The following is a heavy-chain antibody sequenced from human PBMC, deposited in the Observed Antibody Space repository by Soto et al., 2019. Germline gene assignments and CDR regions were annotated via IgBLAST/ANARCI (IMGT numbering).Heavy chain of an antibody. V-gene: IGHV3-11*01. CDR3: PRGPDTVRLSSPRTTFDI. CDR1: GFTFSDYY. J-gene: IGHJ3*02. Sequence: QVQLVESGGGLVKPGVSLRLSCAASGFTFSDYYMSWHRQAPGMGLVWVSYISSSGSTINYADSVKGLFTISRDNAKDSVYLQLNSLHAVDTAVVYCPRGPDTVRLSSPRTTFDIWGQGTMVTVSS. CDR2: ISSSGSTI. D-gene: IGHD1-1*01.